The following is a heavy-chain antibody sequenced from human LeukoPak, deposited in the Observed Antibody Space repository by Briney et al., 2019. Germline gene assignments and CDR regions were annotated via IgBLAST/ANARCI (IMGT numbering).Heavy chain of an antibody. CDR1: GYTFTGYY. CDR3: ARAQVEYCSGGRCYSGY. V-gene: IGHV1-2*02. D-gene: IGHD2-15*01. Sequence: ASVKVSCKASGYTFTGYYIHWVRQAPGQGLEWMGWINPNSGGTNYALKFQGRVTMTRDTSISTVYMELSRLRSDDTAVYYCARAQVEYCSGGRCYSGYWGQGTLVTVSS. CDR2: INPNSGGT. J-gene: IGHJ4*02.